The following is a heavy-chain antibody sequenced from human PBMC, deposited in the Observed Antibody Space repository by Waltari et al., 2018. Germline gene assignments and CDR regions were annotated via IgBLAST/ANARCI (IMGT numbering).Heavy chain of an antibody. CDR3: ANARDYADYRNAFDV. J-gene: IGHJ3*01. CDR1: GFTFGDYG. CDR2: INWNSRSI. Sequence: EFQLVESGGGLAQPGRSLRLSCAASGFTFGDYGMHWVRQGPGKGVEWVAGINWNSRSIGYADSVKGRFTISRENAKRSLSLQMNSLSPEDTALYYCANARDYADYRNAFDVWGQGTLVTVS. D-gene: IGHD4-17*01. V-gene: IGHV3-9*01.